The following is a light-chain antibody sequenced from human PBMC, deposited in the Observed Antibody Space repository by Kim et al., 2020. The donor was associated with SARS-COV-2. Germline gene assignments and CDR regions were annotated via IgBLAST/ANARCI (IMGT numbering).Light chain of an antibody. CDR1: VLAKKY. CDR3: YSAADNRGV. CDR2: KDS. V-gene: IGLV3-27*01. Sequence: SYELTQPSSVSVSPGRTARITCSGDVLAKKYARWFQQKPGQAPVLVIYKDSERPSGIPERFSGSSSGTTVTLTISGTQVEDEADYYCYSAADNRGVFGTGTKVTVL. J-gene: IGLJ1*01.